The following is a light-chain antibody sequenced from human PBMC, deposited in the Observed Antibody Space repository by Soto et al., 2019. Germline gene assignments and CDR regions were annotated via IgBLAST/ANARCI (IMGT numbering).Light chain of an antibody. Sequence: QSVLTQPPSASGTPGQRFTISCSGSSSNIGSHSVNWYQQLPGTAPKLLIYSNDRRPSGVPDRFSGSKSGTSASLAISGLQSEDEADYYCAAWDDSLNGYVFGTGTKLTVL. CDR3: AAWDDSLNGYV. J-gene: IGLJ1*01. CDR1: SSNIGSHS. V-gene: IGLV1-44*01. CDR2: SND.